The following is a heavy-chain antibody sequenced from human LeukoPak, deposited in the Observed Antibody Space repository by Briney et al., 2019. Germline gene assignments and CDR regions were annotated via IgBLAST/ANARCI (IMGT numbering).Heavy chain of an antibody. V-gene: IGHV1-2*04. CDR2: INPNSGGT. CDR1: GYTFTGYY. Sequence: ASVKVSCKASGYTFTGYYMHWVRQAPGQGLEWMGWINPNSGGTNYAQKFQGWVTMTRDTSISTAYMELSRLRSDDTAVYYCAILHCSSTSCQGVFDYWGQGTLVTVSS. CDR3: AILHCSSTSCQGVFDY. J-gene: IGHJ4*02. D-gene: IGHD2-2*01.